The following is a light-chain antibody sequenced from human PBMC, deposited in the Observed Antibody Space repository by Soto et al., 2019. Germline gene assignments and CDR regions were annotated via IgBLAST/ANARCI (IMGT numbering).Light chain of an antibody. CDR3: QQYGHSPRT. J-gene: IGKJ1*01. Sequence: EIVLTQSPGTLSLSPGERASLSCRASQSVSNSFLAWYQQKAGQSPRLLIYAAAARAIGIPDRVSGSGSGTDFTLTISRLEPEDVAVYYCQQYGHSPRTFGQGTKVDIK. V-gene: IGKV3-20*01. CDR2: AAA. CDR1: QSVSNSF.